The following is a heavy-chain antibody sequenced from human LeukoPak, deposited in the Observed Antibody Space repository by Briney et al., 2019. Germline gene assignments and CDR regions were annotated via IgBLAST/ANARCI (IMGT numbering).Heavy chain of an antibody. D-gene: IGHD1-1*01. CDR1: GGSISSYY. CDR3: ARVERGSRVGKTYYFDY. J-gene: IGHJ4*02. Sequence: SETLSLTCTVSGGSISSYYWSWIRQPPGKGLEWIGYIYYSGSTNYNPSLKSRVTISVDTSKNQFSLKLSSVTAADTAVYYCARVERGSRVGKTYYFDYWGQGTLVTVSS. CDR2: IYYSGST. V-gene: IGHV4-59*01.